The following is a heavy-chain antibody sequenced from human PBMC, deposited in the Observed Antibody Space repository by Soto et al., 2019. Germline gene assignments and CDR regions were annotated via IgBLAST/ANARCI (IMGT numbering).Heavy chain of an antibody. Sequence: VQLVESGGGVVQPGKSVRLSCAASGFTFRNYGMHWVRQAPGKGLEWVAVIWYDGSDKYYVDSVKGRFTISRDNSKNTLYLRMNSLRAEDTAVYYCVRGGPNGSHFDYWGQGTLVTVSS. CDR3: VRGGPNGSHFDY. CDR1: GFTFRNYG. V-gene: IGHV3-33*01. CDR2: IWYDGSDK. J-gene: IGHJ4*02. D-gene: IGHD1-1*01.